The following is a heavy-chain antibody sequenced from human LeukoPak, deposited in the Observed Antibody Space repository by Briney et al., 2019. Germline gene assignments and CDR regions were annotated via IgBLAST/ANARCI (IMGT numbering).Heavy chain of an antibody. CDR1: GFTFSSYG. D-gene: IGHD1-26*01. CDR2: IRYDGSNK. Sequence: QTGGSLRLSCAASGFTFSSYGMHWVRQAPGKGLEWVAFIRYDGSNKYYADSVKGRFTISRDNSKNTLYLQMNSLRAEDTAVYYCAKAIVGATTFDYWGQGTLVTVSS. V-gene: IGHV3-30*02. J-gene: IGHJ4*02. CDR3: AKAIVGATTFDY.